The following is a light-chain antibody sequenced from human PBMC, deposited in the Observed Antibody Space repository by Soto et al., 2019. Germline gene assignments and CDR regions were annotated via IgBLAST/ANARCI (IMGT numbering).Light chain of an antibody. CDR3: LQDYNYPPT. V-gene: IGKV1-5*03. Sequence: DIQMTQSPSTLSASVRDRVTITCRASQSVDNWFAWYRHTPGKGPKLLIYNASTLESGVPSRFSGSGSGTEFTLTISSLQPEDFATYYCLQDYNYPPTFGQGTKVDIK. CDR1: QSVDNW. CDR2: NAS. J-gene: IGKJ1*01.